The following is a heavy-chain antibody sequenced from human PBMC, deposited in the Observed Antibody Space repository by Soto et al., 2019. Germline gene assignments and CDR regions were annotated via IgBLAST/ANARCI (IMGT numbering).Heavy chain of an antibody. CDR1: GGSFSGYY. D-gene: IGHD3-10*02. J-gene: IGHJ6*02. Sequence: SETLSLTCAVYGGSFSGYYWSWIRQPPGKGLEWIGEINHSGSTNYNPSLKSRVTISVDTSKNQFSLKLSSVTAADTAVYYCSRTFVGCSGSYYNHYYYYGMDVWGQGTTVTVSS. CDR3: SRTFVGCSGSYYNHYYYYGMDV. V-gene: IGHV4-34*01. CDR2: INHSGST.